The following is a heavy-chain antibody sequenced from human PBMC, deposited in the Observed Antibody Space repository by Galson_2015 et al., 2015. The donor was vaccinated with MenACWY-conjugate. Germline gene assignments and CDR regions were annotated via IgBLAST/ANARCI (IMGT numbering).Heavy chain of an antibody. Sequence: SLRLSCAASRFIFSSYGMHWVRQAPGKGLEWVAVISYDGSDTYYADSVKGRFTISRDNSKNTMYLQMNSLRTEDTAIYYCAKDGLLGLVILGSVDNWGQGTLVTVSS. CDR1: RFIFSSYG. V-gene: IGHV3-30*18. J-gene: IGHJ4*02. D-gene: IGHD3/OR15-3a*01. CDR2: ISYDGSDT. CDR3: AKDGLLGLVILGSVDN.